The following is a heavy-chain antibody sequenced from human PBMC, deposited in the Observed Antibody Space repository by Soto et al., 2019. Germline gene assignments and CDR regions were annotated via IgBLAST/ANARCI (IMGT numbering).Heavy chain of an antibody. CDR1: GFTFSDYY. V-gene: IGHV3-11*01. J-gene: IGHJ5*02. CDR3: ARGGGTTVTDNWFDP. CDR2: ISSSGSTI. D-gene: IGHD4-4*01. Sequence: PGGSLRLSCAASGFTFSDYYMSWIRQAPGKGLEWVSYISSSGSTIYYADSVKGRFTISRDNAKNSLYLQMNSLRSEDTAVYYCARGGGTTVTDNWFDPWAREPWSPSPQ.